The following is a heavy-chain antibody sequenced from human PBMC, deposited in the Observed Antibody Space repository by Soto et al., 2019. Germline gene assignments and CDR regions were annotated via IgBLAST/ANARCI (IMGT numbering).Heavy chain of an antibody. CDR3: AKDRAVLMVYGIGGSYYYGMDV. CDR2: ISYDGSNK. V-gene: IGHV3-30*18. Sequence: PGGSLRLSCAASGFTFSSYGMHWVRQAPGKGLEWVAVISYDGSNKYYADSVKGRFTISRDNSKNTLYLQTNSLRAEDTAVYYCAKDRAVLMVYGIGGSYYYGMDVWGQGTTVTVSS. D-gene: IGHD2-8*01. CDR1: GFTFSSYG. J-gene: IGHJ6*02.